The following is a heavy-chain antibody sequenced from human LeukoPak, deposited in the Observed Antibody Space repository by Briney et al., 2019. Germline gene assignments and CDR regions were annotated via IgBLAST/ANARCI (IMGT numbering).Heavy chain of an antibody. CDR2: IIPIFGTA. CDR1: GGTFSSYA. V-gene: IGHV1-69*13. J-gene: IGHJ4*02. CDR3: ASDVDYGDYVAPFDY. D-gene: IGHD4-17*01. Sequence: GASVKVSCKASGGTFSSYAISWVRQAPGQGLEWMGGIIPIFGTANYAQKFQGRVTITADESTSTAYMELSSLRSEDTAVYYCASDVDYGDYVAPFDYWGQGTLVTVSS.